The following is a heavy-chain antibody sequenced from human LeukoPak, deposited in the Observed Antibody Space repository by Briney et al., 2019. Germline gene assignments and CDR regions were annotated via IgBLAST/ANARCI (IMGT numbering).Heavy chain of an antibody. CDR3: ASEGYCSGGSCYPDDAFDI. J-gene: IGHJ3*02. V-gene: IGHV3-48*03. CDR1: GFTFSSYE. D-gene: IGHD2-15*01. CDR2: ISGSGSNR. Sequence: GGSLRLSCAASGFTFSSYEMNWVRQAPGKGLEWLSYISGSGSNRYYADSVKGRFTISRDNAKNSLYLQINSLRAEDTAVYYCASEGYCSGGSCYPDDAFDIWGQGTMVTVSS.